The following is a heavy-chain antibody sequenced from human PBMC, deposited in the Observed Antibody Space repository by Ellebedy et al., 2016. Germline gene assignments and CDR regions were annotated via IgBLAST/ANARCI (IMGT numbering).Heavy chain of an antibody. J-gene: IGHJ4*02. CDR1: GFTFSSYP. Sequence: GESLKISCTASGFTFSSYPINWVRQAPGKGLEWVSYISYDSGTLYYADSVGGRFTVSRDNAKMSLYLQMNSLRAEDTAVYYCARAGLAAAGLFEDWGQGTLVTVSS. V-gene: IGHV3-48*04. D-gene: IGHD6-13*01. CDR3: ARAGLAAAGLFED. CDR2: ISYDSGTL.